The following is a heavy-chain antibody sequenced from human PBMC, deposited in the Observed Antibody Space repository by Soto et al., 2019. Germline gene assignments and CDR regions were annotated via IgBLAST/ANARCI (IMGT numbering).Heavy chain of an antibody. D-gene: IGHD6-6*01. J-gene: IGHJ6*02. CDR3: AHCIAPRPFYCYGMDV. Sequence: EVQLLESGGGLVQPGGSLRLSCAASGFTFSSNAMSWVRQAPGKGLKWVSATSGTGDSPYYADSVKGRFTISRDNSKNTLYLQMSSLRAEDTAVYYCAHCIAPRPFYCYGMDVWGQGTTVTVSS. CDR2: TSGTGDSP. V-gene: IGHV3-23*01. CDR1: GFTFSSNA.